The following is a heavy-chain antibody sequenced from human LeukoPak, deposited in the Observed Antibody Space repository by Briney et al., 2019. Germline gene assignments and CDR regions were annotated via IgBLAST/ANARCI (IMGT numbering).Heavy chain of an antibody. CDR1: GFRFTSSA. CDR2: IVVGSGNT. CDR3: ATAEGYYDSSGYPHAFDI. Sequence: RASVNVSCKGSGFRFTSSAMQGVGQARGRRLGGIGWIVVGSGNTNYAQKFQESFTITRDMSTSTAYMELSSLRSEDTAVYYCATAEGYYDSSGYPHAFDIGGQGTMVTVTS. J-gene: IGHJ3*02. D-gene: IGHD3-22*01. V-gene: IGHV1-58*02.